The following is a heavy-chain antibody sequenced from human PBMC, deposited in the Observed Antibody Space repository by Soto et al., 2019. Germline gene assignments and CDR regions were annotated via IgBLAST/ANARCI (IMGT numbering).Heavy chain of an antibody. Sequence: ASVNVSYKASGYTFTRYDINWLRQAPGQGHEWMGWMNPTSGNTGYAQKFQGRVTMTRNTSIGTAYMELSSLRSEDTAVYYCARGMGGYSYGLGYYYGMDVCGQGITVTFS. CDR1: GYTFTRYD. CDR3: ARGMGGYSYGLGYYYGMDV. CDR2: MNPTSGNT. V-gene: IGHV1-8*01. D-gene: IGHD5-18*01. J-gene: IGHJ6*02.